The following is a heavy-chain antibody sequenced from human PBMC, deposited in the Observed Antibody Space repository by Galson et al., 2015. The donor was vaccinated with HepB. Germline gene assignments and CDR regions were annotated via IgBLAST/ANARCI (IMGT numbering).Heavy chain of an antibody. D-gene: IGHD2-8*01. CDR1: GGSMRSYY. J-gene: IGHJ4*02. CDR3: ARGPNNFDY. CDR2: MYSSGST. Sequence: ETLSLTCTVSGGSMRSYYWSWIRQSAGKGLEYIGRMYSSGSTNYNPSLKSRVIMSVDTSKNQFSLKLSSVTAADTAVFYCARGPNNFDYWGQGTLVTVSS. V-gene: IGHV4-4*07.